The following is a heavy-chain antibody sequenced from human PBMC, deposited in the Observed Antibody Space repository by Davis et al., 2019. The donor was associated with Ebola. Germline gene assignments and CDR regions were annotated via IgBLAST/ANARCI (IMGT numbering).Heavy chain of an antibody. Sequence: PGGSLRLSCAASGFTFSSYAMSWVRQAPGKGLEWVSAISGSGGSTYYADSVKGRFTISRDNSKNTLYLQMNSLRAEDTAVYYCAKVPWRSRGYYYMDVWGKGTTVTVSS. V-gene: IGHV3-23*01. CDR2: ISGSGGST. CDR1: GFTFSSYA. CDR3: AKVPWRSRGYYYMDV. D-gene: IGHD3-10*01. J-gene: IGHJ6*03.